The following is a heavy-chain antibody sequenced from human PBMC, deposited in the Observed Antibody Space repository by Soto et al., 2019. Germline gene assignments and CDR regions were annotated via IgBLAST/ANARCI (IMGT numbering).Heavy chain of an antibody. CDR1: GYTFSSNW. Sequence: GESLKISCQTSGYTFSSNWIGWVRQMPGKGLEWMGIIYPGDSETRYSPSFQGQVTISADKSISTAYLQWSSLKASDTAMYYCASGDYGGPYYYGMDVWGQGTTVTVSS. CDR2: IYPGDSET. J-gene: IGHJ6*02. V-gene: IGHV5-51*01. CDR3: ASGDYGGPYYYGMDV. D-gene: IGHD4-17*01.